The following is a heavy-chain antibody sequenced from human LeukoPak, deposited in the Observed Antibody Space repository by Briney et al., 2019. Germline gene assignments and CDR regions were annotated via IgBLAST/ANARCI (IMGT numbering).Heavy chain of an antibody. CDR1: GFTVSSNY. CDR2: IYSGGST. J-gene: IGHJ4*02. D-gene: IGHD2-2*01. CDR3: AREYCSSTSCSVDY. Sequence: GGSLRLSCAASGFTVSSNYMSWVRQAPGKGLEWVSVIYSGGSTYYADSVEGRFTISRDNSKNTLYLQMNSLRAEDTAVYYCAREYCSSTSCSVDYWGQGTLVTVSS. V-gene: IGHV3-66*02.